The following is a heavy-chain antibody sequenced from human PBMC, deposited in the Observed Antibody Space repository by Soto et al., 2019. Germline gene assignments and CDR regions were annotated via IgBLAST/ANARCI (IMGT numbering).Heavy chain of an antibody. CDR3: ARDAYSSGWYGYYYYYGMDV. V-gene: IGHV3-7*03. Sequence: AGGSLRLSCAASGFTFSSYWMSWVRQAPGKGLEWVANIKQDGSEKYYVDSVKGRFTISRDNAKNSLYLQMNSPRAEDTAVYYCARDAYSSGWYGYYYYYGMDVWGQGTTVTVSS. D-gene: IGHD6-19*01. CDR1: GFTFSSYW. J-gene: IGHJ6*02. CDR2: IKQDGSEK.